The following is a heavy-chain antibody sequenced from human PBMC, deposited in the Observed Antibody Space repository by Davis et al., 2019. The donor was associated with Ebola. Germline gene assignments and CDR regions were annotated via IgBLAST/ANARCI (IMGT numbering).Heavy chain of an antibody. Sequence: AASVKVSCKASGYTFTSSAMHWLRRAPGQRLEWMGWINAGNGNTKYSQRFRDRVTITRDTSASTAYMELSSLRSEDTAVYYCAREEIPYGGIWYFDYWGQGTLVTVSS. V-gene: IGHV1-3*01. J-gene: IGHJ4*02. CDR2: INAGNGNT. CDR1: GYTFTSSA. CDR3: AREEIPYGGIWYFDY. D-gene: IGHD4-23*01.